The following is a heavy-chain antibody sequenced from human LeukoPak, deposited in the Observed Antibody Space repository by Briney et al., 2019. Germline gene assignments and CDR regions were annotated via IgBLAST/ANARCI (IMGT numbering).Heavy chain of an antibody. D-gene: IGHD2-15*01. CDR1: GFTFSPHS. J-gene: IGHJ4*02. V-gene: IGHV3-23*01. Sequence: GGTLGLFCAASGFTFSPHSMNWVRQAPGKGLEWVSAIRGSGGSTYYADSVKGLFTNSRDNSQNTLYLPMSSLRADDTAIYYCAKGGWDGRSIDSWGQGTLVTVSS. CDR2: IRGSGGST. CDR3: AKGGWDGRSIDS.